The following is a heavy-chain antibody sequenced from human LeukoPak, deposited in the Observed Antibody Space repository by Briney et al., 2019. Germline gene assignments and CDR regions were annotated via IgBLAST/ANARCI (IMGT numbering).Heavy chain of an antibody. CDR2: ISYDGSNK. D-gene: IGHD3-10*01. CDR3: ARSSGWGVIIIPYYYYGMDV. CDR1: GFTFSSYA. Sequence: PGGSLRLSCAASGFTFSSYAMSWVRQAPGKGLEWVAVISYDGSNKYYADSVKGRFTISRDNSKNTLYLQMNSLRAEDTAVYYCARSSGWGVIIIPYYYYGMDVWGKGTTVTVSS. V-gene: IGHV3-30*04. J-gene: IGHJ6*04.